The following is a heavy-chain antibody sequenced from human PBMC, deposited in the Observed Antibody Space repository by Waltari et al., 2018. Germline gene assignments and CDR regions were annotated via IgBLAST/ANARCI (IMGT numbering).Heavy chain of an antibody. Sequence: QVQLVESGGGVVQPGRSLRLSCAASGFTFSSYGMHWVRQAPGKGLEWVAVIWYDGSNKYYADCVKGRFTISRDNSKNTLDLQMNSLRAEDTAVYYCARASGISSGWVYYYYGMDVWGQGTTVIVSS. CDR2: IWYDGSNK. V-gene: IGHV3-33*01. CDR3: ARASGISSGWVYYYYGMDV. J-gene: IGHJ6*02. CDR1: GFTFSSYG. D-gene: IGHD6-19*01.